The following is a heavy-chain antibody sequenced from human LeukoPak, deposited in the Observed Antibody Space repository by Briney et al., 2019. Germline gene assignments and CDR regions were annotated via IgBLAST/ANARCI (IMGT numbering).Heavy chain of an antibody. Sequence: ASETLSLTCTVSGGSISSYYWSWIRQPPGKGLEWIGYISYSGNTNYNPSPKSRVTISVDMSKNQFSLKLSSVTAADTAVYHCARLILSGSYLYYFDYWGQGTLVTVSS. V-gene: IGHV4-59*08. CDR3: ARLILSGSYLYYFDY. J-gene: IGHJ4*02. CDR1: GGSISSYY. D-gene: IGHD1-26*01. CDR2: ISYSGNT.